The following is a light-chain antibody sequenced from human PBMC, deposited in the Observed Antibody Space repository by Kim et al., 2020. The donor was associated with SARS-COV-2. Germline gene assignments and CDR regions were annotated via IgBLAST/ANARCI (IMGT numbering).Light chain of an antibody. CDR2: GSS. CDR3: QQFSVYPRT. Sequence: AYVGNRFTITCRASQGLSDYLAWYPQDPGKAPKLLIFGSSTLQSGVPSRFSGSGSGTEFTLTISSLQPEDFATYFCQQFSVYPRTFGQGTKVDIK. J-gene: IGKJ1*01. CDR1: QGLSDY. V-gene: IGKV1-9*01.